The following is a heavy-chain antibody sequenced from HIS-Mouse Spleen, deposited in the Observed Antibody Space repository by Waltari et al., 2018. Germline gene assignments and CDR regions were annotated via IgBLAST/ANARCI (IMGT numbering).Heavy chain of an antibody. CDR3: AREIPYSSSWYDWYFDL. J-gene: IGHJ2*01. CDR2: IYYSGST. Sequence: QLQLQESGPGLVKPSETLYLTCTVPGGSISSSSYHWGWIRQPPGKGLEWIGSIYYSGSTYYNPSLKSRVTISVDTSKNQFSLKLSSVTAADTAVYYCAREIPYSSSWYDWYFDLWGRGTLVTVSS. D-gene: IGHD6-13*01. V-gene: IGHV4-39*07. CDR1: GGSISSSSYH.